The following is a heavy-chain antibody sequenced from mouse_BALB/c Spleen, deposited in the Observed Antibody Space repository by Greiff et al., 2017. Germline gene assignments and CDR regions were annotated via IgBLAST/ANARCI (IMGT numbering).Heavy chain of an antibody. J-gene: IGHJ4*01. D-gene: IGHD2-1*01. V-gene: IGHV1-31*01. CDR2: INPYNGAT. CDR3: ARGGNYVDYYAMDY. Sequence: EVQLQQSGPELVKPGASVKISCKASGYSFTGYYMHWVKQSHVKSLEWIGRINPYNGATSYNQNFKDKASLTVAKSSSTAYMELHSLTSEDSAVYSCARGGNYVDYYAMDYWGQGTSVTVSS. CDR1: GYSFTGYY.